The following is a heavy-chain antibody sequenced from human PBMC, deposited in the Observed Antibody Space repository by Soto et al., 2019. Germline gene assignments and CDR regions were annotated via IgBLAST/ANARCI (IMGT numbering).Heavy chain of an antibody. Sequence: EVQLVESGGGLVQPGESLRLSCVASGFALRNYWINWVRQAPGKGLEWVANIKQDGSEKNYVDSVKGRFAISRDNARNSLYLQMNSLRAEDTAAYYCATETSTWGCWGQGTLVTVSS. CDR1: GFALRNYW. CDR3: ATETSTWGC. J-gene: IGHJ4*02. V-gene: IGHV3-7*05. D-gene: IGHD7-27*01. CDR2: IKQDGSEK.